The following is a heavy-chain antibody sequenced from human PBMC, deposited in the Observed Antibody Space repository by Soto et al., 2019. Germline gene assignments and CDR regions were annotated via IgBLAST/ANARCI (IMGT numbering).Heavy chain of an antibody. CDR2: ISNDGRST. CDR3: ARDTAGLSY. Sequence: EVQLVESGGGLVQPGGSLRLSCAASGLTFSNFRMHWVRQAPGQGLVWVALISNDGRSTNHADSVKGRFTISRDNAKSTLYLQLNSLRAEDTAVYYCARDTAGLSYWGQGTLVTVSS. J-gene: IGHJ4*02. V-gene: IGHV3-74*01. D-gene: IGHD2-21*02. CDR1: GLTFSNFR.